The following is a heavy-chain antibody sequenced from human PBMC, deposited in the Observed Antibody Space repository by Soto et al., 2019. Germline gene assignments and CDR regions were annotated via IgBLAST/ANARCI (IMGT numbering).Heavy chain of an antibody. CDR3: ARTPPVAWVWFDP. CDR2: ISSSGSTI. J-gene: IGHJ5*02. Sequence: GGLRVSFSACGLTFGSYEMNWVRQAPGKGLEWVSYISSSGSTIYYADPVKGRFTISRDNANNSLYLQMNSLRAEDTAVYYCARTPPVAWVWFDPWGQGTLATVSS. V-gene: IGHV3-48*03. D-gene: IGHD6-19*01. CDR1: GLTFGSYE.